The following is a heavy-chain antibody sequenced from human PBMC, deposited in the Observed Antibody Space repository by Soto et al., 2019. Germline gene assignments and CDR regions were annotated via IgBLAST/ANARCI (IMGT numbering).Heavy chain of an antibody. J-gene: IGHJ6*02. D-gene: IGHD3-16*01. CDR2: SSSSGGYT. V-gene: IGHV3-11*06. CDR1: GFSVGDNY. CDR3: ARSSGRRHVFTFDYGLDV. Sequence: PGGSLRLSCAASGFSVGDNYMTWIRQAPGKGLEWLSYSSSSGGYTNYADSVKGRFTISRDNAKNSLYLQMDSLRAEVTAVYFCARSSGRRHVFTFDYGLDVWGQGTTVTVSS.